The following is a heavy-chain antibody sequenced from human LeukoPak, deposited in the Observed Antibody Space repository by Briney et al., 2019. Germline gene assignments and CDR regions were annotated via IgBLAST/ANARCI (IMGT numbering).Heavy chain of an antibody. CDR3: ARARLEGWFDP. D-gene: IGHD3-3*01. J-gene: IGHJ5*02. V-gene: IGHV1-2*02. CDR2: INPNSGDT. Sequence: ASVKVSCKTSGYTFTGYYIHWVRQAPGQGLEWMGWINPNSGDTNYAQKFQGRVTMTRDTSISTAYMELSRLRSDDTAVYYCARARLEGWFDPWGQGTLVTVSS. CDR1: GYTFTGYY.